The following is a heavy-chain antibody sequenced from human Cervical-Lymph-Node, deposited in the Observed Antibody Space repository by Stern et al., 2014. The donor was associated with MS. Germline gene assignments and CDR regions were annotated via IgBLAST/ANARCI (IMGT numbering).Heavy chain of an antibody. CDR2: IYHSGST. Sequence: QVQLQESGSGLVKPSQTLSLTCAVSGGSISSGDYSWSWIRQPPGKGLEWIGYIYHSGSTYYNPSLKSRVTISVDRSKNQFSLKLSSVTAADTAVYYCARSSTVTPNAFDIWGQGTMVTVSS. J-gene: IGHJ3*02. CDR1: GGSISSGDYS. V-gene: IGHV4-30-2*01. D-gene: IGHD4-17*01. CDR3: ARSSTVTPNAFDI.